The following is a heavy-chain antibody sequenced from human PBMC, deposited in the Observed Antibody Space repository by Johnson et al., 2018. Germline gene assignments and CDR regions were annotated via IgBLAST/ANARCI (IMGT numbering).Heavy chain of an antibody. Sequence: QVQLVQSGAEVKKPGSSVKVSCRASGGTFGNYSIIWLRQAPGQGLEWMGRIIPVLEIANYALSFQGRVTITADKSTSTAYMALSSLRSEDRAMYYCASGPCNAGRCYPTLFQDWGQGTLVTVSS. CDR1: GGTFGNYS. J-gene: IGHJ1*01. V-gene: IGHV1-69*09. D-gene: IGHD2-15*01. CDR2: IIPVLEIA. CDR3: ASGPCNAGRCYPTLFQD.